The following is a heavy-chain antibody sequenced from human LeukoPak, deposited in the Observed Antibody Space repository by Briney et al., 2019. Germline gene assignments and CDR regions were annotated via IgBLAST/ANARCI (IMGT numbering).Heavy chain of an antibody. CDR2: SYTGGNT. J-gene: IGHJ4*02. CDR1: GFTVSSNY. V-gene: IGHV3-66*01. CDR3: ASISDLLYYFDS. Sequence: PGGSLRLSCAASGFTVSSNYMSWVRQAPGKGLEWVSVSYTGGNTHYADSVKGRFTISRDNSKNTVYLQMNSLRVEDTAMYYCASISDLLYYFDSWGQGTLVTVSS.